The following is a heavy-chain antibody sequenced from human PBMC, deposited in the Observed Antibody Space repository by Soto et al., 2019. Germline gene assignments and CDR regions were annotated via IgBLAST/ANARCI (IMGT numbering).Heavy chain of an antibody. Sequence: VQLVESGGGVVQPGRSLRLSCAASGFTFSSYAMHWVRQAPGKGLEWVAVISYDGSNKYYADSVKGRFTISRDNSKNTLYLQMNSLRAEDTAVYYCARDGDCSSTSCTNYYYYGMDVWGQGTTVTVSS. D-gene: IGHD2-2*03. CDR3: ARDGDCSSTSCTNYYYYGMDV. J-gene: IGHJ6*02. CDR2: ISYDGSNK. V-gene: IGHV3-30-3*01. CDR1: GFTFSSYA.